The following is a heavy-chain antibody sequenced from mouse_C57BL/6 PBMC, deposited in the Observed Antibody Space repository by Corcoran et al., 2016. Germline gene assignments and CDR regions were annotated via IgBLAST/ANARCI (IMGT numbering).Heavy chain of an antibody. CDR2: ISYDGSN. J-gene: IGHJ4*01. CDR1: GYSITSGYY. Sequence: DVQLQESGPGLVKPSQSLSLTCSVTGYSITSGYYWNWIRQFPGNKLEWMGYISYDGSNNYNPSLKNRISITRDTSKNQFFLKLNSVTTEDTATYYCANYDYEYYYAMDYWGQGTSVTVSS. V-gene: IGHV3-6*01. D-gene: IGHD2-4*01. CDR3: ANYDYEYYYAMDY.